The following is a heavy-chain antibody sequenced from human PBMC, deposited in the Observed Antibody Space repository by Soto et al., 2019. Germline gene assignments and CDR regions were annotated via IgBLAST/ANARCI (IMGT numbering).Heavy chain of an antibody. V-gene: IGHV3-15*07. Sequence: GGSLRLSCAASGFTFSYAWMNWVRQAPGKGLEWVGRIKSKTDGETTDYAAPVKGRFTISRDDSKNTLYLQMNSLKTEDTAVYYCTTESQYYDSSYYGIDVWGQGTTVTVSS. D-gene: IGHD3-22*01. CDR2: IKSKTDGETT. CDR3: TTESQYYDSSYYGIDV. CDR1: GFTFSYAW. J-gene: IGHJ6*02.